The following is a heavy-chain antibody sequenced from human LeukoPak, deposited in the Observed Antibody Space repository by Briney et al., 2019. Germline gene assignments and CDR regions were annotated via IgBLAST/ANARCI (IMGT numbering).Heavy chain of an antibody. CDR1: GGSISSSSYY. D-gene: IGHD3-3*01. V-gene: IGHV4-39*01. Sequence: PSETLSLTCTVSGGSISSSSYYWGWIRQPPGKGLEWIGSIYYSGSTYYNPSLKSRVTISVDTSKNQFSLKLSSVTAADTAAYYCARPAGDFWSGYYPYYFDYWGQGTLVTVSS. CDR2: IYYSGST. J-gene: IGHJ4*02. CDR3: ARPAGDFWSGYYPYYFDY.